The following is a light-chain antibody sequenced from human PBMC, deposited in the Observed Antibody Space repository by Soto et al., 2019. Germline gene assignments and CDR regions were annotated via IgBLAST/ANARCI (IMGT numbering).Light chain of an antibody. Sequence: DIQMTQSPSTLSASVGDRVVISCRASQSITTWLAWYQQKPGKAPKLLIYDASSLESGVPSRFSGSGSGTDFTLTISSVQPEDFATYYCQQSYSTPWTFGQGTKVDIK. CDR3: QQSYSTPWT. CDR1: QSITTW. V-gene: IGKV1-5*01. J-gene: IGKJ1*01. CDR2: DAS.